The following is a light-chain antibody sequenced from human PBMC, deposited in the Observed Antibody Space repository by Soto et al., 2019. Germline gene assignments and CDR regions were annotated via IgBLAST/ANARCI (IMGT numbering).Light chain of an antibody. CDR1: SSNIGAGYD. J-gene: IGLJ1*01. CDR2: GNS. CDR3: QSYDSSLSGV. V-gene: IGLV1-40*01. Sequence: QSVLTQPPSVSGAPGQRVTISCTGSSSNIGAGYDVHWYQQFPGTAPKLLIYGNSNRPSGVPDRFSGSKSGTSASLAITGLQAEDEADYYCQSYDSSLSGVXGSGTKVPS.